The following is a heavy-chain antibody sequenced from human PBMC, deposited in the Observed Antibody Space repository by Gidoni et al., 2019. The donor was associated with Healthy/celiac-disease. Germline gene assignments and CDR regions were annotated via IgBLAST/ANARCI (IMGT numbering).Heavy chain of an antibody. D-gene: IGHD6-19*01. CDR1: GDSVSSNSAA. Sequence: QVQLQQSGPGMVKPSQNLSLTCAISGDSVSSNSAAWNWIRQSPSRGPEWRGRTYYRSKWYNDYAVSVKSRITINPATSKNQFSLQLNSVTPEDTAVYYCAREGLRSIAVAGTRGIFDYWGQGTLVTVSS. CDR3: AREGLRSIAVAGTRGIFDY. CDR2: TYYRSKWYN. V-gene: IGHV6-1*01. J-gene: IGHJ4*02.